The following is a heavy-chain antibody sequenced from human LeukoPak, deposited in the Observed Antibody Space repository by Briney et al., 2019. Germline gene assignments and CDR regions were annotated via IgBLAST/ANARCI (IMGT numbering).Heavy chain of an antibody. J-gene: IGHJ6*03. Sequence: GGSLRLSCAASGFTFSSYWMHWVRQTPGKGLMWVARIKSDGSTIYADSVQGRFTISRDNAKNMVYLQMNSLRAEDTAVYYCARDKEFGDYYYYYYMDVWGKGTTVTISS. CDR1: GFTFSSYW. CDR2: IKSDGST. D-gene: IGHD2-21*02. V-gene: IGHV3-74*01. CDR3: ARDKEFGDYYYYYYMDV.